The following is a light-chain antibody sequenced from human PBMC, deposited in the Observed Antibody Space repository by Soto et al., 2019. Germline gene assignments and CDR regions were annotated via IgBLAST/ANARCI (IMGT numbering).Light chain of an antibody. CDR1: SSDIGIYKY. CDR3: RSYTTSSTRV. V-gene: IGLV2-14*01. CDR2: EVT. Sequence: QSALTQPASVSGSPGQSIAISCTGSSSDIGIYKYVSWYQQHPGKVPKLIIYEVTNRPSGVSNRFSGSKSGNTASLTISGLQAEDEADYYCRSYTTSSTRVFVTGTKLTVL. J-gene: IGLJ1*01.